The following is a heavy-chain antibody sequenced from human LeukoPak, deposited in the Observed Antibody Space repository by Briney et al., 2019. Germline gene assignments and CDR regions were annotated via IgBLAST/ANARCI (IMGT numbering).Heavy chain of an antibody. CDR3: TTGPNYCNSTSCYVPLGY. J-gene: IGHJ4*02. CDR1: GFTFSNAW. CDR2: IKSKTDGGTT. D-gene: IGHD2-2*01. Sequence: GGSLRLSCAASGFTFSNAWMSWVRQAPGKGLEWVGRIKSKTDGGTTDYAAPVKGRFTISRADSKNTLYLQMNSLKTEDTAVYYCTTGPNYCNSTSCYVPLGYWGQGTLVTVSS. V-gene: IGHV3-15*01.